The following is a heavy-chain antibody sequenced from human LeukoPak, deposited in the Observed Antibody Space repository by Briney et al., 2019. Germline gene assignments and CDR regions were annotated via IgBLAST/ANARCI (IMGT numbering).Heavy chain of an antibody. D-gene: IGHD6-13*01. J-gene: IGHJ4*02. CDR1: GFTFNNYG. CDR3: ARDPGIAAAGTVGYFDS. V-gene: IGHV3-23*01. Sequence: PGGSLRLSCAASGFTFNNYGLTWVRQAPGKGLEWVSAISGSGGSTYYADSVKGRFTISRDNSKNTLYLQMNSLRVEDTAVYYCARDPGIAAAGTVGYFDSWGQGILVTVSS. CDR2: ISGSGGST.